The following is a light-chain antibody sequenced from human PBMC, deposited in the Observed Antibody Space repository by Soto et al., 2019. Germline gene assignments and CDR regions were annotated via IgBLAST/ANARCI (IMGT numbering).Light chain of an antibody. CDR1: SGHSSEA. J-gene: IGLJ2*01. V-gene: IGLV4-69*01. Sequence: QLVLTQSPSASASLGASVNLTRTLSSGHSSEAIAWHQQLPEKGPRFLMKLNSDGSHNKGDGIPDRFSGSSSGAERYLTISSLQSEDETDYYCQTWGTGIQVFGGGTKLTVL. CDR3: QTWGTGIQV. CDR2: LNSDGSH.